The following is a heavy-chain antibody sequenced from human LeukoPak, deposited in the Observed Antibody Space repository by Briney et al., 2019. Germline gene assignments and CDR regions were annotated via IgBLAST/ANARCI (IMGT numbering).Heavy chain of an antibody. CDR1: GYTFTGYY. V-gene: IGHV1-2*06. J-gene: IGHJ4*02. CDR3: ARRASNEGRNFDY. D-gene: IGHD2-2*01. Sequence: ASVKVSCKASGYTFTGYYMHWVRQAPGQGLEWMGRINPNSGGTNYAQKFQGRVTMTRDTSISTAYMELSRLRSDDTAVYYCARRASNEGRNFDYWGQGTLVTVSS. CDR2: INPNSGGT.